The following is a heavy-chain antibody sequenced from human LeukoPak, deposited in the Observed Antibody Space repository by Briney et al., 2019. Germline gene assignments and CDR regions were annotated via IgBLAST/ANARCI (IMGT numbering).Heavy chain of an antibody. CDR1: GFTFSSYS. D-gene: IGHD2-2*01. V-gene: IGHV3-48*04. CDR3: ANHLACGSTSCPPFDD. J-gene: IGHJ4*02. CDR2: ISGSSSTI. Sequence: PGGSLRLSCAASGFTFSSYSMNWVRQAPGKGLEWVSYISGSSSTIYYADSVKGRFTISRDNAKNSLYLQMNSLRAEDTAVYYCANHLACGSTSCPPFDDWGQGTLVTVSS.